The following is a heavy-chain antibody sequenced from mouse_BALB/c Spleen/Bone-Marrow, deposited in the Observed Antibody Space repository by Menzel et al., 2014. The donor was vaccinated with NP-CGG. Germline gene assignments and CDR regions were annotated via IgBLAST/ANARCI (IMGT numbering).Heavy chain of an antibody. V-gene: IGHV1-9*01. CDR1: GYTFSSYW. Sequence: VQLQQSGAELMKTGASVKISCKATGYTFSSYWIEWVKPRPGHGLERIGEILPGSGSTNYNEKFKCKATFTAETASITAYMQHSSLTSEDSAVYYCARERDYWGQGTLVTVSA. CDR3: ARERDY. J-gene: IGHJ3*01. CDR2: ILPGSGST.